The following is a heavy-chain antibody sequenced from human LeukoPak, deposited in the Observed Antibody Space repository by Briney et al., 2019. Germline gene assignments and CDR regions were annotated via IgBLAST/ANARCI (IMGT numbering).Heavy chain of an antibody. CDR1: DDSISSSSHF. Sequence: SETLSLTCTVSDDSISSSSHFWGWIRQPPGKGLEWIGSISYSGTTYYNPSLKSRVTISVDTSKNRFSLNLSSVTAADTAVYYCARGDRGIVVDYWGQGTLVTVSS. D-gene: IGHD3-22*01. CDR2: ISYSGTT. CDR3: ARGDRGIVVDY. V-gene: IGHV4-39*01. J-gene: IGHJ4*02.